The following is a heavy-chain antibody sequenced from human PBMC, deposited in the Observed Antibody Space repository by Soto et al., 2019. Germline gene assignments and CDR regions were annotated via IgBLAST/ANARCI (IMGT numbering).Heavy chain of an antibody. J-gene: IGHJ4*02. Sequence: QVQLQESGPGLVRPSETLSLTCSVSGDSMNSEYWTWIRQTPGKGLEWIGYIFPTGTTNYNPSLKSRVIISVDRSKNQFSLDLFSVTAADTAIYYCERCMGYDDSGRFDPTFDRWGQGTRVTVSS. CDR3: ERCMGYDDSGRFDPTFDR. V-gene: IGHV4-4*09. D-gene: IGHD3-22*01. CDR1: GDSMNSEY. CDR2: IFPTGTT.